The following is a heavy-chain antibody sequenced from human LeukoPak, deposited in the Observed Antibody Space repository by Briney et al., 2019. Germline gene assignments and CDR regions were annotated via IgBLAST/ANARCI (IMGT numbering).Heavy chain of an antibody. D-gene: IGHD3-16*01. J-gene: IGHJ3*02. Sequence: ASVKVSCKASGYTFTSYGISWVRQAPGQGLEWMGWISAYNGNTNYAQKFQGRVTITADKSTSTAYMELSSLRSEDTAVYYCARGVSDDYVWGSQNDAFDIWGQGTMVTVSS. CDR1: GYTFTSYG. CDR3: ARGVSDDYVWGSQNDAFDI. V-gene: IGHV1-18*01. CDR2: ISAYNGNT.